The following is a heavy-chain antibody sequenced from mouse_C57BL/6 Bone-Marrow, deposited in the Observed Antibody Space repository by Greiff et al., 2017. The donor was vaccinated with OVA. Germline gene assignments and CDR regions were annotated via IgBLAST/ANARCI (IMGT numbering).Heavy chain of an antibody. J-gene: IGHJ2*01. Sequence: QVQLQQPGPELVKPGASVKLSCKASGYTFTSYWMHWVKQRPGQGLEWIGNNNPSNGGTNYNEKFKSKATHTVDKSSSTAYMKLSSLTSEDSAVYYWARRGGRRSYFDYWGQGTTLTVSS. CDR1: GYTFTSYW. D-gene: IGHD2-14*01. CDR3: ARRGGRRSYFDY. V-gene: IGHV1-53*01. CDR2: NNPSNGGT.